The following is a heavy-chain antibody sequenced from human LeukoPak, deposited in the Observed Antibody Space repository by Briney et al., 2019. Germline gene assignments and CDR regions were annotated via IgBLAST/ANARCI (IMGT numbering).Heavy chain of an antibody. CDR1: GGSISSGSYY. CDR3: ASGRGNYDSSGYLIDY. V-gene: IGHV4-61*02. CDR2: IYTSGST. D-gene: IGHD3-22*01. Sequence: NSSQTLSLTCTVSGGSISSGSYYWSWIRQPAGKGLEWIGRIYTSGSTNYNPSLKSRVTISVDTSKNQFSLKLSSVTAADTAVYYCASGRGNYDSSGYLIDYWGQGTLVTVSS. J-gene: IGHJ4*02.